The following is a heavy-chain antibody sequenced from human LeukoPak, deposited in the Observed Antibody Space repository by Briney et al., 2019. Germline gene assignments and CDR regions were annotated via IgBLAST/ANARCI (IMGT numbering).Heavy chain of an antibody. CDR2: IDGSGDNT. Sequence: PGGSLRLSCAASGFTFSYSAMSWVRQAPGKGLEWVSAIDGSGDNTYYADSVKGRFTISRDNSKNTLYLQMNSLRAEDTAVYYRASMVFSLQGSLYCGGDCYYYGMDVWGQGTTVTVSS. CDR1: GFTFSYSA. D-gene: IGHD2-21*01. CDR3: ASMVFSLQGSLYCGGDCYYYGMDV. V-gene: IGHV3-23*01. J-gene: IGHJ6*02.